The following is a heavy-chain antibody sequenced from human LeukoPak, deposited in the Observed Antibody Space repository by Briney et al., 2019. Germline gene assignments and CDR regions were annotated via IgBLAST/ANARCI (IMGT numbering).Heavy chain of an antibody. J-gene: IGHJ4*02. V-gene: IGHV3-23*01. D-gene: IGHD2-15*01. CDR2: ISGSGGST. CDR1: GFTFSSYA. CDR3: AKQIGYCSGGNCYFTY. Sequence: GGSLRLSCAASGFTFSSYAMSWVRQAPGKGLEWVSAISGSGGSTYYADSVKGRFTISRDNSKNTLFLQMNSLRAEDTAVYYCAKQIGYCSGGNCYFTYWGQGTLVTASS.